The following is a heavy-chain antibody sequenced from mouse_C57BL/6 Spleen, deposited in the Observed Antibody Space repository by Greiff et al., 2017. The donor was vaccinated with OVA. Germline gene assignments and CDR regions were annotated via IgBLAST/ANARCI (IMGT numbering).Heavy chain of an antibody. CDR3: ASPIYDSYGYYAMDY. CDR2: IRNKANGYTT. CDR1: GFTFTDYY. Sequence: EVQRVESGGGLVQPGGSLSLSCAASGFTFTDYYMSWVRQPPGKALEWLGFIRNKANGYTTEYSASVKGRFTISRDNSQSILYLQMNALRAEDSATYHCASPIYDSYGYYAMDYWGQGTSVTVSS. V-gene: IGHV7-3*01. J-gene: IGHJ4*01. D-gene: IGHD2-3*01.